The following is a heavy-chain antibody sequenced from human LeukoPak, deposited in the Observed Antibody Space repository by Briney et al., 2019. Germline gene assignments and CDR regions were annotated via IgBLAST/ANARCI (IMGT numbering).Heavy chain of an antibody. CDR1: GGTFSSYA. V-gene: IGHV1-69*13. D-gene: IGHD5-12*01. J-gene: IGHJ4*02. Sequence: SVKVSCKASGGTFSSYAISWVRQAPGQGLEWMGGIIPIFGTANYAQKFQGRVTITADESTSTAYMELSSLRSEDTAVYYCARDRPLGVATYYFDYWGQGTLVTVSS. CDR3: ARDRPLGVATYYFDY. CDR2: IIPIFGTA.